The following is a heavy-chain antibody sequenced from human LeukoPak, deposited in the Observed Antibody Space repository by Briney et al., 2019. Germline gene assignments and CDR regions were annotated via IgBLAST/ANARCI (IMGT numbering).Heavy chain of an antibody. Sequence: ETLSLTCTVSGGSISSYYWSWVRQAPGKGLEWVSGINWNGGSTGYADSVKGRFTISRDNAKNSLYLQMNSLRAEDTALYYCARSYGYYYYYMDVWGKGTAVTVSS. CDR2: INWNGGST. CDR3: ARSYGYYYYYMDV. D-gene: IGHD5-18*01. J-gene: IGHJ6*03. V-gene: IGHV3-20*04. CDR1: GGSISSYY.